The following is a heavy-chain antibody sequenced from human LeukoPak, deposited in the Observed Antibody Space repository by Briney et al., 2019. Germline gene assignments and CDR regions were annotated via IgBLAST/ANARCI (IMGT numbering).Heavy chain of an antibody. V-gene: IGHV3-11*01. J-gene: IGHJ6*02. CDR1: GFTFSDYY. D-gene: IGHD3-10*01. CDR2: ISSSGSML. Sequence: PGGSLRLSCAVSGFTFSDYYMSWVRQAPGKGLEWVSYISSSGSMLHYADSVEGRFTISRDNAKNSLYLQMNSLRAEDTAVYYYARGVRGAGAYGMDVWAKGPRSPSP. CDR3: ARGVRGAGAYGMDV.